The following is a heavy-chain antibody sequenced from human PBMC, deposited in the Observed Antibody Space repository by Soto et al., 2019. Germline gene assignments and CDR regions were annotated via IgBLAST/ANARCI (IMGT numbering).Heavy chain of an antibody. J-gene: IGHJ5*02. Sequence: QVQLQESGPGLVKPSQTLSLTCTVSGGSITSGGYYWSWIRQHPGKGLAWIGYIYNSGFSYYNPSLNPQVTISVDTSKNQFSLKLSSVTAADPAVYYCARSVFPWGQGTLVTVSS. CDR2: IYNSGFS. CDR3: ARSVFP. CDR1: GGSITSGGYY. V-gene: IGHV4-31*01.